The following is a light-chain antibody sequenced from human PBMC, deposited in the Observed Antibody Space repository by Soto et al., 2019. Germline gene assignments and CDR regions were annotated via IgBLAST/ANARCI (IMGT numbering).Light chain of an antibody. J-gene: IGLJ1*01. V-gene: IGLV2-8*01. CDR3: SSYAGSSNV. CDR1: SSDVGAYNY. Sequence: QSVLTQPPSASGSPGQSVTISCTGTSSDVGAYNYVSWYQQHPGKVPKLMIYEVSKRPSGVPDRFSASKSGNTASLTVSGLQPEDEADYYCSSYAGSSNVFGTGTKLTVL. CDR2: EVS.